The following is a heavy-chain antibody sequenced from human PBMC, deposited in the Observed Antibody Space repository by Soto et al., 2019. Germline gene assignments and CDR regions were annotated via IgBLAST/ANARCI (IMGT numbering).Heavy chain of an antibody. Sequence: EVQLVESGGGLVQPGGSQRLSCAASGFTFSSFWMHWVRQAPGKGLVWVSRINSDGSSTSYADSVKGRFTISRDNAKNTLYLQMNSLRAEDTAVYYCAREVAYGEGAFDIWGQGTMVTVSS. CDR3: AREVAYGEGAFDI. CDR2: INSDGSST. D-gene: IGHD4-17*01. V-gene: IGHV3-74*01. J-gene: IGHJ3*02. CDR1: GFTFSSFW.